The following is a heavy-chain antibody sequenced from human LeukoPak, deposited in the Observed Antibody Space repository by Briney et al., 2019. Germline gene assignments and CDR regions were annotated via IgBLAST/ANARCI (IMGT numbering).Heavy chain of an antibody. CDR1: GFTFSSYV. J-gene: IGHJ4*02. CDR2: ISYDGSNK. CDR3: ARGGLNFDY. D-gene: IGHD1-26*01. V-gene: IGHV3-30*04. Sequence: GRSLRLSCAASGFTFSSYVMHWVRQAPGKGLEWVAIISYDGSNKYYADSVKGRFTISRDNSKNTLYLQMNSLRAEDTAVYYCARGGLNFDYWGQGTLVTVSS.